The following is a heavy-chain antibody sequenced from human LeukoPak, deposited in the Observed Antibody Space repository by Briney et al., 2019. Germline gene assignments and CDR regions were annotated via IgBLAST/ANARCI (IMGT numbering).Heavy chain of an antibody. D-gene: IGHD3-3*01. CDR1: GFTFSTYD. CDR3: AKDLAPSYDFWSGLGFDY. Sequence: PGGSLRLSCAASGFTFSTYDMSWVRQAPGKGLEWVSGISGSGGRTYYADSVKGRFTISRDNSKNTLYLLMNSLRAEDTAVYYCAKDLAPSYDFWSGLGFDYWGQGILVTVSS. J-gene: IGHJ4*02. CDR2: ISGSGGRT. V-gene: IGHV3-23*01.